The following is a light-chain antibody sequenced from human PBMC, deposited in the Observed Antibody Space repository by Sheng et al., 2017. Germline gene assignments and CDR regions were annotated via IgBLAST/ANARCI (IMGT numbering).Light chain of an antibody. CDR2: GAS. J-gene: IGKJ1*01. Sequence: EIVLTQSPGTLSRSPGERVTLSCRASESVSSSHLAWYQQKPGQSPRLLIYGASSRATGIPDRFSGSGSGTDFTLTISRLEPEDFAVYYCQQHGTSSWTFGQGTKVEIK. CDR1: ESVSSSH. CDR3: QQHGTSSWT. V-gene: IGKV3-20*01.